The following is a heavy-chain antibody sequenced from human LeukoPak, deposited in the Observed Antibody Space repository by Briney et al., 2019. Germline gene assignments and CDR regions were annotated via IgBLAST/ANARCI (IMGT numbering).Heavy chain of an antibody. V-gene: IGHV3-20*04. CDR1: GFTFGSYG. CDR2: ISWNGGSI. Sequence: GGSLRLSCAASGFTFGSYGMSWVRQAPGKGLEWVSGISWNGGSIGYADSVKGRFTISRDNAKNSLYLQMNSLRAEDTALYYCARSEKYSGYDRIPYYFDYWGQGTLVTVSS. D-gene: IGHD5-12*01. CDR3: ARSEKYSGYDRIPYYFDY. J-gene: IGHJ4*02.